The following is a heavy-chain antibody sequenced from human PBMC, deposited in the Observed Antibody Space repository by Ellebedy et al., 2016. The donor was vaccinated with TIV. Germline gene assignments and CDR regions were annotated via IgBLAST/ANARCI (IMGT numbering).Heavy chain of an antibody. CDR3: VRTARIADY. V-gene: IGHV3-11*06. CDR1: GFSFSDHY. Sequence: GGSLRLSCVVSGFSFSDHYMNWIRQTPGKGLEWLSYISGSSGDTNYADSVKGRFTISRDNAKNSLYLQMDNLRVEDTAVYYCVRTARIADYWGQGTLVTVSS. CDR2: ISGSSGDT. D-gene: IGHD2-21*02. J-gene: IGHJ4*02.